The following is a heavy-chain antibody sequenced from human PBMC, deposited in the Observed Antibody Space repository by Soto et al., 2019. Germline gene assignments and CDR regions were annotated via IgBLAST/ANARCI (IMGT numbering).Heavy chain of an antibody. J-gene: IGHJ4*02. CDR3: WRQLTSSWFSAVDY. D-gene: IGHD6-13*01. Sequence: QLQLQESGPGLVKPSETLSLTCTVSGGSISSGNYYWAWIRQPPGKGLEWIGTMYYTGNTYYSPSLKSRVTMSVDTSKNQFSLKLTTVTAPDTAVYFCWRQLTSSWFSAVDYWGQGALVTVSS. CDR2: MYYTGNT. V-gene: IGHV4-39*01. CDR1: GGSISSGNYY.